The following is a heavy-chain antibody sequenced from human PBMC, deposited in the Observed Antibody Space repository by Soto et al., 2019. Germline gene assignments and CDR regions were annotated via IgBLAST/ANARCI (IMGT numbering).Heavy chain of an antibody. CDR1: GFTFSSYA. Sequence: QVQLVESGGGVVQPGRSLRLSCAASGFTFSSYAMHWVRQAPGKGLEWVAVISYDGSNKYYADSVKGRFNISRDNSKNTLYLQMNSLSAEATAVYYCAGGFVVRGHFDYWGQGTLVTVSS. CDR3: AGGFVVRGHFDY. J-gene: IGHJ4*02. CDR2: ISYDGSNK. D-gene: IGHD2-15*01. V-gene: IGHV3-30-3*01.